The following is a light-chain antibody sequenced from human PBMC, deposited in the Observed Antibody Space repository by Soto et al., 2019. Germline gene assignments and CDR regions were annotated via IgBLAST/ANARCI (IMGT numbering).Light chain of an antibody. V-gene: IGKV1-6*01. CDR3: LQDYSFPWA. CDR1: QGIRSD. CDR2: GAS. J-gene: IGKJ1*01. Sequence: IQVTQSPSSLSASVGDRVTISCRASQGIRSDLAWYQQKPGKVPKLLIYGASRLASGVPSRFRGSGFCTDFTLTSSSLQPEDFATYYCLQDYSFPWAFGQGTKVE.